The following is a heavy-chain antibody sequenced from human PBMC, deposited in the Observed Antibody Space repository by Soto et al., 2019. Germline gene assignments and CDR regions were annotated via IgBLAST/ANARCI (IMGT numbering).Heavy chain of an antibody. CDR3: ARGWAAAGKGFDY. Sequence: SETLSLTCTVSGGSISSYYWSWIRQPPGKGLEWIGYIYYSGSTNYNPSLKSRVTISVDTSKNQFSLKLSSVTAADTAVYYCARGWAAAGKGFDYWGQGTLVTVSS. CDR1: GGSISSYY. D-gene: IGHD6-13*01. CDR2: IYYSGST. J-gene: IGHJ4*02. V-gene: IGHV4-59*01.